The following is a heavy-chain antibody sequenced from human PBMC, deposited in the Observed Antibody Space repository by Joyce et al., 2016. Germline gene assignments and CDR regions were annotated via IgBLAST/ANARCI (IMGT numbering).Heavy chain of an antibody. CDR2: INTDGSNT. V-gene: IGHV3-74*01. CDR3: ARGGGYTAFDY. J-gene: IGHJ4*02. Sequence: EVQLVESGGGLVQPGGSLRLSCVASGFTFSNYWRHWVRQAPGKGLWWVSRINTDGSNTNYADSVKGRFTISRDNAKSTLYLQMNSLGAEDTAVYYCARGGGYTAFDYWGQGTLVTVSS. D-gene: IGHD5-12*01. CDR1: GFTFSNYW.